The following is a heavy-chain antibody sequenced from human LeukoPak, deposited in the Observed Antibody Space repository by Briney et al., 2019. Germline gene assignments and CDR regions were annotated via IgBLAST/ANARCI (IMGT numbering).Heavy chain of an antibody. D-gene: IGHD3-10*01. V-gene: IGHV1-46*01. J-gene: IGHJ4*02. CDR3: ARDRYSSPKRYYYSDFDY. CDR2: INPSGGST. Sequence: GASVKVSCKASGYTFTSYYMHWVRQAPGQGLEWMGIINPSGGSTSYAQKFQGRVTMTRDMSTSTVYMELSSLRSEDTAVYYCARDRYSSPKRYYYSDFDYWGQGTLVTVSS. CDR1: GYTFTSYY.